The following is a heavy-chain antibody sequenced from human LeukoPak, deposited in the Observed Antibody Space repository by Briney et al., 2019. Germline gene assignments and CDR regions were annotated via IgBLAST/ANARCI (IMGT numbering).Heavy chain of an antibody. V-gene: IGHV1-18*01. J-gene: IGHJ6*02. CDR2: ISAYNGNT. CDR3: ARAVGIAVAGTLYYYYGMDV. D-gene: IGHD6-19*01. CDR1: GYTFTSYG. Sequence: ASVKVSRKASGYTFTSYGISWVRQAPGQGLEWMGWISAYNGNTNYAQKLQGRVTMTTDTSTSTAYMELRSLRSDDTAVYYCARAVGIAVAGTLYYYYGMDVWGQGTTVTVSS.